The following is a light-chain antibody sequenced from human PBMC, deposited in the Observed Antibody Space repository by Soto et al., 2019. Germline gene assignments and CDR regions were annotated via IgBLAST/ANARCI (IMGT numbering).Light chain of an antibody. J-gene: IGLJ1*01. CDR2: NVN. CDR1: NSDVGAYKY. V-gene: IGLV2-14*01. CDR3: SSYAISTPYV. Sequence: QSALTQPASVSGSPGQSITISCTGTNSDVGAYKYVSWYQQHPGKAPKLMIFNVNNRPSGVSNRFSGSKSGNMASLTISGLQAEDEAEYYCSSYAISTPYVFGTGTKLTVL.